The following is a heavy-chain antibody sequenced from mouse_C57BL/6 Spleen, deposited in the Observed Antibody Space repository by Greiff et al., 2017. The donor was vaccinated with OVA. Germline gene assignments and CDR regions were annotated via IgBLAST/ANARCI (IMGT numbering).Heavy chain of an antibody. V-gene: IGHV1-54*01. J-gene: IGHJ1*03. Sequence: VQVVESGAELVRPGTSVKVSCKASGYAFTNYLIEWVKQRPGQGLEWIGVINPGSGGTNYNEKFKGKATLTADKSSSTAYMQLSSLTSEDSAVYFCARTTVVAHWYFDVWGTGTTVTVSS. CDR1: GYAFTNYL. D-gene: IGHD1-1*01. CDR2: INPGSGGT. CDR3: ARTTVVAHWYFDV.